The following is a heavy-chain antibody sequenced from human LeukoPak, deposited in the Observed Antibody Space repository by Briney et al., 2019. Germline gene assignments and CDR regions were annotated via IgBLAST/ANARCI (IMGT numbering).Heavy chain of an antibody. CDR2: ISTSSSHI. CDR3: ARDDNWNDKPFDL. Sequence: GGALRLSCTGSGFTFSFYMMNWVRQAPGKGLEGVSSISTSSSHIYYADSLKGRFTVSRDNAKNSLYLQMNNLRAEDTAVYYCARDDNWNDKPFDLWGPGTLVTVSS. CDR1: GFTFSFYM. J-gene: IGHJ4*02. D-gene: IGHD1-20*01. V-gene: IGHV3-21*01.